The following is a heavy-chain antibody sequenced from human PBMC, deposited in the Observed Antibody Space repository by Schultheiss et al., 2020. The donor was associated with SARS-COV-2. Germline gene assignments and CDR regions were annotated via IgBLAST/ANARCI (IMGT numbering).Heavy chain of an antibody. D-gene: IGHD4-17*01. CDR3: AKVLTDSLYYGDYVTGGYYGMDV. CDR2: IWYDGSQS. Sequence: GGSLRLSCAASGFTFSSYWMHWVRQAPGKGLVWVAVIWYDGSQSVYADSVKGRFTISRDNAKNTLYLQMNSLRAEDTAVYYCAKVLTDSLYYGDYVTGGYYGMDVWGQGTTVTVSS. CDR1: GFTFSSYW. J-gene: IGHJ6*02. V-gene: IGHV3-33*03.